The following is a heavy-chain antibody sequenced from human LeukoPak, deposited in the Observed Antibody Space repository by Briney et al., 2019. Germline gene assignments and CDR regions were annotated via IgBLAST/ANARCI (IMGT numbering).Heavy chain of an antibody. Sequence: GGSLRLSCAAYGFTFNTYGMNWVRQAPGKGLEWVAVIWYDGSIKYYPDSVKGRFTASRDNSKDTLYLEMNSLRAEDTAVYYCARQLEWGYYDILTGYYKGALDYWGQGTLVTVSS. D-gene: IGHD3-9*01. CDR3: ARQLEWGYYDILTGYYKGALDY. CDR1: GFTFNTYG. J-gene: IGHJ4*02. V-gene: IGHV3-33*01. CDR2: IWYDGSIK.